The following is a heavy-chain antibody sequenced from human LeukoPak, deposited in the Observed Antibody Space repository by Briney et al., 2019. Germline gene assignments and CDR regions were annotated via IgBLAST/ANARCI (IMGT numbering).Heavy chain of an antibody. Sequence: ASVKVSCKASGYTFSSYTMNWVRQAPGQGLEWMGWINTNTGNPTYAQGFTGRFVFSLDTSVSTAYLQISSLKAEDTAVYFCARGDTSGWYGLGYWGQGTLVTVSS. CDR3: ARGDTSGWYGLGY. CDR1: GYTFSSYT. J-gene: IGHJ4*02. D-gene: IGHD6-19*01. V-gene: IGHV7-4-1*02. CDR2: INTNTGNP.